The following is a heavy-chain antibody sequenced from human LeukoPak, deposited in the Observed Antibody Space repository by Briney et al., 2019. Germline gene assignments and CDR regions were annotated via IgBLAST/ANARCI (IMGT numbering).Heavy chain of an antibody. CDR1: GFTFSDYA. D-gene: IGHD5-24*01. CDR3: AKGGPQFFDY. J-gene: IGHJ4*02. Sequence: GGFLRLSCVVSGFTFSDYAMSWVRQAPGKGLEWVSTISGSGGRSYSEDPVKGRFTISRDNSRNTLYLQMNSLRVENTAIYYCAKGGPQFFDYWGQGTLVTVSS. V-gene: IGHV3-23*01. CDR2: ISGSGGRS.